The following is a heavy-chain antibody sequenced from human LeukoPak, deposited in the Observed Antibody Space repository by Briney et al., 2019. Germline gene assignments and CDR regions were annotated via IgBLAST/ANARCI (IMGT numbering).Heavy chain of an antibody. Sequence: GGSLRLSCAASGFAFTDYAISWVRQAPGKGLEWVSAITDSGGATYYADSVKGRFTISRDNSKNTLYLQMDSLRGDDTAIYYCAKAYTRSWYAAFDIWGQGTMVTISS. CDR1: GFAFTDYA. V-gene: IGHV3-23*01. CDR3: AKAYTRSWYAAFDI. J-gene: IGHJ3*02. D-gene: IGHD6-13*01. CDR2: ITDSGGAT.